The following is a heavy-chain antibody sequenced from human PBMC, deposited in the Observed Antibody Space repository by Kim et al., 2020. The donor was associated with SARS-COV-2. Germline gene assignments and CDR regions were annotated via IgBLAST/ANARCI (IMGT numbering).Heavy chain of an antibody. J-gene: IGHJ5*02. CDR1: GGSFSGYY. Sequence: SETLSLTCAVYGGSFSGYYWSWIRQPPGKGLEWIGEINHSGSTNYNPSLKSRVTISVDTSKNQFSLKLSSVTAADTAVYYCAREGWRAGWFDPWGQGTLVTVSS. V-gene: IGHV4-34*01. CDR2: INHSGST. CDR3: AREGWRAGWFDP. D-gene: IGHD2-15*01.